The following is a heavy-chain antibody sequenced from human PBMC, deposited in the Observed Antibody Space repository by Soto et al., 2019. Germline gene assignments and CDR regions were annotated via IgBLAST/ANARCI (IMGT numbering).Heavy chain of an antibody. J-gene: IGHJ4*02. V-gene: IGHV3-23*01. Sequence: EVQLLESGGGLVQPGGSLRLSCAASGFTFSSYAMSWVRQAPGKGLEWVSTISGSGSSTYYADSVKGRFTVSRDNSKNKLYLQMNSLRAEDTAIYYCSNRDNSNYGGFFYYWGQGTVVTVSS. CDR1: GFTFSSYA. CDR2: ISGSGSST. D-gene: IGHD4-4*01. CDR3: SNRDNSNYGGFFYY.